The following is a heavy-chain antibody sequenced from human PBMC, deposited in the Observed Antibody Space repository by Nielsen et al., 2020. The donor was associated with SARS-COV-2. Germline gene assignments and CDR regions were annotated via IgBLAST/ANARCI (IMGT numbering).Heavy chain of an antibody. J-gene: IGHJ4*02. CDR1: GFSLSTSGVC. CDR2: IDWDEDK. Sequence: GPTLVKPTQTLTLTCTFSGFSLSTSGVCVSWIRQPPGKALEWLALIDWDEDKNYSPSLKTRLTIFKDTSKNQVVLRMTNVDPLDTATYYCAHSLTSTGPFDYWGQGTLVTVSS. V-gene: IGHV2-70*13. CDR3: AHSLTSTGPFDY. D-gene: IGHD1-1*01.